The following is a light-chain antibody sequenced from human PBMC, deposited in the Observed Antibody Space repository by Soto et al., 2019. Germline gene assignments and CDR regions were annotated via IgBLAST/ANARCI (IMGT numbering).Light chain of an antibody. CDR2: EVS. J-gene: IGLJ1*01. CDR1: SSDVGGYKY. CDR3: SSYAGTNTDYV. Sequence: QSFLTQPPSASGSPGQSVTISCTGTSSDVGGYKYVSWYQQHPGKVPKLMIYEVSKRPSGVPDRFSGSKSGNTASLTVSGLQADDEADYYCSSYAGTNTDYVFGPGTKVTVL. V-gene: IGLV2-8*01.